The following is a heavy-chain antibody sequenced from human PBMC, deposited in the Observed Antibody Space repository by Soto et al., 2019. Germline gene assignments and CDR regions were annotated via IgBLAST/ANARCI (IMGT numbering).Heavy chain of an antibody. Sequence: PGGSLRLSCAASGFTFSSYSMNWVRQAPGKGLEWVSSISSSSSYIYYADSVKGRFTISRDNAKNSLYLQINSLRAEDTAVYYCARGLFYYDSSGYLGYWGQGTLVTVSS. CDR1: GFTFSSYS. D-gene: IGHD3-22*01. CDR3: ARGLFYYDSSGYLGY. J-gene: IGHJ4*02. V-gene: IGHV3-21*01. CDR2: ISSSSSYI.